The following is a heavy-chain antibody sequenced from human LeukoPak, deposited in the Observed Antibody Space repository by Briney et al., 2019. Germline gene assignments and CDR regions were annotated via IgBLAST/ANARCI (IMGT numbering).Heavy chain of an antibody. CDR1: GYSFTSYW. J-gene: IGHJ6*03. Sequence: GESLKISCKGSGYSFTSYWIGWVRQMPGKGLEWMGIIYPADSDTRYSPSFQGQVTISADKSISTAYLQWSSLKASDTAMYYCARRGVPAATYYYYYYMDVWGKGTTVTVSS. CDR3: ARRGVPAATYYYYYYMDV. V-gene: IGHV5-51*01. D-gene: IGHD2-2*01. CDR2: IYPADSDT.